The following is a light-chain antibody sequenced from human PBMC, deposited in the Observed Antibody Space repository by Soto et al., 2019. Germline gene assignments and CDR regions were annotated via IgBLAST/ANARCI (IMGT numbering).Light chain of an antibody. J-gene: IGKJ5*01. CDR2: GSS. Sequence: EVLLTQSPATLSGSPGERATLSWGASQSVSRNLAWFQHKPGKAPRLLVYGSSTRATGIPANSSASGSGTDFTLTISSLEPEDSAVYYCPQRSNSPTWITFGQGTRLE. V-gene: IGKV3-11*01. CDR3: PQRSNSPTWIT. CDR1: QSVSRN.